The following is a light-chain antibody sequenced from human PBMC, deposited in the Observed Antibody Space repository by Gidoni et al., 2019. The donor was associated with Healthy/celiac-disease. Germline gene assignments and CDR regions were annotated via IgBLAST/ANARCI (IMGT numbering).Light chain of an antibody. V-gene: IGKV4-1*01. J-gene: IGKJ2*01. CDR2: WAS. CDR3: QQYYRTLMYT. Sequence: DIVMTQSPDSVAVSLGERATINCKSSQSVLYSSNNKNYLAWYQQKPGQPPKLLIYWASTRESGVPDRFFGSGSGTDFTLTISSLQAEDVAVYYCQQYYRTLMYTFGQGTKLEIK. CDR1: QSVLYSSNNKNY.